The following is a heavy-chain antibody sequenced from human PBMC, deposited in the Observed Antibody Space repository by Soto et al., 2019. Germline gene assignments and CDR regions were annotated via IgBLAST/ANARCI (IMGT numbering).Heavy chain of an antibody. J-gene: IGHJ5*02. Sequence: SETLSLTCAVSGGSISSSNWWNWVRQPPGKGLEWIGEVYHTGNTKYNPSLRSRVTISVDKSKNQFSLNLNSVTAADTAVYYCARDVSTTVTTLGWFDPWGRGTLVTVS. D-gene: IGHD4-4*01. CDR2: VYHTGNT. V-gene: IGHV4-4*02. CDR1: GGSISSSNW. CDR3: ARDVSTTVTTLGWFDP.